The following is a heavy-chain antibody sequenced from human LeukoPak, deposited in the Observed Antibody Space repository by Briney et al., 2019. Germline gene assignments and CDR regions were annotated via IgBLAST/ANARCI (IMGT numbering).Heavy chain of an antibody. CDR1: GFTFSSYA. D-gene: IGHD3-22*01. V-gene: IGHV3-23*01. CDR3: AKRRGYYYDSSGSLFY. J-gene: IGHJ4*02. CDR2: ISGSGGST. Sequence: QPGGSLRLSCAASGFTFSSYAMSWVRQAPGKVLEWVSAISGSGGSTYYADSVKGRFTISRDNSKNTLYLQMNSLRAEDTAVYYCAKRRGYYYDSSGSLFYWGQGTLVTVSS.